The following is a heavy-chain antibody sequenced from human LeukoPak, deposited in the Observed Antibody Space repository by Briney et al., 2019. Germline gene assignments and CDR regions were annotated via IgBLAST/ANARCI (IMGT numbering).Heavy chain of an antibody. D-gene: IGHD2-21*02. CDR2: ISWNSGSI. CDR1: GFTFDDYA. Sequence: GRSLRLSCAASGFTFDDYAMHWVRQAPGKGLEWVSGISWNSGSIGYADSVKGRFTISRDNAKNSLYLQMNSLRAEDTAVYYCAKDLMRGGVTATLDYWGQGTLVTVSS. J-gene: IGHJ4*02. CDR3: AKDLMRGGVTATLDY. V-gene: IGHV3-9*01.